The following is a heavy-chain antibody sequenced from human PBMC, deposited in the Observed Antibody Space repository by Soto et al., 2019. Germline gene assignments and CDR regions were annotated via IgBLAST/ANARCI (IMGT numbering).Heavy chain of an antibody. J-gene: IGHJ1*01. CDR3: ATGGEREYYDHSGWR. V-gene: IGHV1-69*12. Sequence: QVQLVQSGAEVKKPGSSVKVSCKASGGTFSNYALDWVRQAPGQGLEWMGGIIPIFGTVRHAQNFQGRVTITADESTATAYMELSSLRYEDTAMYYCATGGEREYYDHSGWRWAQGTLVTVSS. CDR2: IIPIFGTV. D-gene: IGHD3-22*01. CDR1: GGTFSNYA.